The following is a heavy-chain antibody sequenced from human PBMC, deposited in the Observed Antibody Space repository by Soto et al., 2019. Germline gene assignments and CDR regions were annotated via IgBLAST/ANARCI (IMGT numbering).Heavy chain of an antibody. D-gene: IGHD7-27*01. V-gene: IGHV1-69*02. CDR2: IIPILGIA. J-gene: IGHJ4*02. CDR1: GGTFSSYT. Sequence: ASVKVSCKASGGTFSSYTISWVRQAPGQGLEWMGRIIPILGIANYAQKFQGRVTITADKSTSTAYMELSSLRSEDTAVYYCARSINLTDWGGGYYFDYWGQGTLVTVSS. CDR3: ARSINLTDWGGGYYFDY.